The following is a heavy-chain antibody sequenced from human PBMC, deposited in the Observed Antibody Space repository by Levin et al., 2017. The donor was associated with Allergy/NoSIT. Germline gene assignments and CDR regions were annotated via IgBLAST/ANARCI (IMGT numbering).Heavy chain of an antibody. CDR2: IYYSGST. Sequence: SETLSLTCAVSGGSISSGVYYWSWIRQHPGKGLEWIGYIYYSGSTYYNPSLKSRVTISADTSKNQFSLRLSSATAADTAFYFCARDLLGVGAFDHWGPGTLVTVSS. D-gene: IGHD1-26*01. CDR1: GGSISSGVYY. CDR3: ARDLLGVGAFDH. V-gene: IGHV4-31*11. J-gene: IGHJ4*02.